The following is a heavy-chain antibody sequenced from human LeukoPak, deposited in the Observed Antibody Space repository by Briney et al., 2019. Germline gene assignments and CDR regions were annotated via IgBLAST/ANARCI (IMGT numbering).Heavy chain of an antibody. CDR2: IIPIFGTA. Sequence: SVTVSFTASGGTFSIYAISWVRPAPGQGLEWMGGIIPIFGTANYAQKFQGRVTITADESTSTAYMELSSLRSEDTAVYYCALGPYCGGDCYSNIGYWGQGTLVTVSS. D-gene: IGHD2-21*02. CDR3: ALGPYCGGDCYSNIGY. CDR1: GGTFSIYA. V-gene: IGHV1-69*13. J-gene: IGHJ4*02.